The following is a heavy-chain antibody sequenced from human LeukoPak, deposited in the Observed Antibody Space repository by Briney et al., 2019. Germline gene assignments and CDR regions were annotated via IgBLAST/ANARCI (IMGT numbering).Heavy chain of an antibody. J-gene: IGHJ4*02. Sequence: PGRSLRLSCAASGFTFSSYGMHWVRQAPGKGLEWVAVIWYDGSNKYYADSVKGRFTTSRDNSKNTLYPQMNSLRAEDTAVYYCASLAAAGVDYWGQGTLVTVSS. CDR2: IWYDGSNK. D-gene: IGHD6-13*01. CDR3: ASLAAAGVDY. CDR1: GFTFSSYG. V-gene: IGHV3-33*01.